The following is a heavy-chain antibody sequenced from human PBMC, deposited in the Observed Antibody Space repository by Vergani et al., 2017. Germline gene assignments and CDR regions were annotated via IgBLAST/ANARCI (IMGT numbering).Heavy chain of an antibody. J-gene: IGHJ4*02. CDR2: IYPADSDT. CDR1: EYSFGNYG. D-gene: IGHD1-1*01. V-gene: IGHV5-51*01. Sequence: EVELVQSGPEMRKPGESLKISCKGSEYSFGNYGIGWVGQMPGKGLEWMGIIYPADSDTGYSPSFQGQVTISADKSISTAFLQWDSLKASDTALYYCARHTTYTDSWGQGTLVTVSS. CDR3: ARHTTYTDS.